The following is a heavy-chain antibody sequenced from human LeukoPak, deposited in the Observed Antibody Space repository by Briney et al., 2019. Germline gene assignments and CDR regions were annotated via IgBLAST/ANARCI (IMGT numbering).Heavy chain of an antibody. CDR3: ARVGYSSSRGYYFDY. V-gene: IGHV3-7*01. CDR1: GFTFSSCW. CDR2: IKQDGTEK. J-gene: IGHJ4*02. Sequence: GGSLRLSCAASGFTFSSCWMNWVRQAPGKGLEWVANIKQDGTEKYFVDSVKGRFTISRDNAKNSLYLQMNSLRAEDTAVYYCARVGYSSSRGYYFDYWGQGTLVTVSS. D-gene: IGHD6-6*01.